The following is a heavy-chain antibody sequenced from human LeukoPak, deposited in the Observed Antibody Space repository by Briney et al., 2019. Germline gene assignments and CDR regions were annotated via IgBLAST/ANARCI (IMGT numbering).Heavy chain of an antibody. D-gene: IGHD3-22*01. CDR3: ARQYYDSSGWWAYYFDY. V-gene: IGHV4-39*01. J-gene: IGHJ4*02. CDR1: GGSISSSSYY. CDR2: IYYSGST. Sequence: SETLSLTCTVSGGSISSSSYYWGWIRQPPGKELEWIGSIYYSGSTYYNPSLKSRVTISVDTSKNQFSLKLSSVTAADTAVYYCARQYYDSSGWWAYYFDYWGQGTLVTVSS.